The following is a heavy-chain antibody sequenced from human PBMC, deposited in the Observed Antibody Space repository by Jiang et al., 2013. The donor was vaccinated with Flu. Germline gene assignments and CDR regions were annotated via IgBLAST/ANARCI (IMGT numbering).Heavy chain of an antibody. D-gene: IGHD3-10*01. V-gene: IGHV4-59*02. CDR3: AIGIFGESLGY. CDR1: GDSVSSFY. Sequence: GLVKPSETLSLTCAVSGDSVSSFYWSWIRQPPGKGLEWIGYISYSGSANYNPSLKSRVTLSVDTSKNRFSLRLTSVTAADTAVYYCAIGIFGESLGYWGRGTLVTVSS. J-gene: IGHJ4*02. CDR2: ISYSGSA.